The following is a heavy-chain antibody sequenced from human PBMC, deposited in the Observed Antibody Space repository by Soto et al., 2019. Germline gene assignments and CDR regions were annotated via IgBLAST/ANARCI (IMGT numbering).Heavy chain of an antibody. Sequence: QVQLQESGPGLVKPSETLSLTCTVSGGSISSYYWSWIRQPPGKGLEWIGYIYYSGSTNYNPSLKSRVTISVDTSKNQFSLKLSSVTAADTAVYYCARVGAVTTGWSDDYGMDVW. V-gene: IGHV4-59*01. J-gene: IGHJ6*01. D-gene: IGHD4-4*01. CDR3: ARVGAVTTGWSDDYGMDV. CDR1: GGSISSYY. CDR2: IYYSGST.